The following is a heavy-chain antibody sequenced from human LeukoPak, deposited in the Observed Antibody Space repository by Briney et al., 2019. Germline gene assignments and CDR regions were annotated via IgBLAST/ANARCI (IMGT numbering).Heavy chain of an antibody. Sequence: GGSLRLSCAASGFTFSSYSMNWVRQAPGKGLEWVSSISSSSSYIYYADSVKGRFTISRDNAKNSLYLQMNSLRAEDTAVYYCARGGNPAAFDYGAREPWSPSPQ. J-gene: IGHJ4*02. CDR2: ISSSSSYI. V-gene: IGHV3-21*01. CDR1: GFTFSSYS. CDR3: ARGGNPAAFDY. D-gene: IGHD1-14*01.